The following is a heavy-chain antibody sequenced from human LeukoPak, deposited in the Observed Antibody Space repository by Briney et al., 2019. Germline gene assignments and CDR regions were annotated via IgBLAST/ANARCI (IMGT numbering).Heavy chain of an antibody. Sequence: PGGSLRLSCAASEFTFSDHYMDWVRQAPGKGLEWVGRTRNKANSYTTEYAASVKGRFTISRDDSKNSLYLQMNCLKTEDTAVYYCARVAGSGSYRSFDYWGQGTLVTVSS. V-gene: IGHV3-72*01. J-gene: IGHJ4*02. CDR2: TRNKANSYTT. CDR1: EFTFSDHY. CDR3: ARVAGSGSYRSFDY. D-gene: IGHD3-10*01.